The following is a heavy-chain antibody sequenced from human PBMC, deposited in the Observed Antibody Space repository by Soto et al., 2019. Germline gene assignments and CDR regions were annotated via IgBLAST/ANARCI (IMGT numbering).Heavy chain of an antibody. D-gene: IGHD2-21*02. J-gene: IGHJ4*02. CDR2: IYYSAST. Sequence: QVQLQESGPGLVKPSETLSLTCTVSGGSISSYYWRWIRQPPGKGLEWIGYIYYSASTNYSPSLKSRVTISVDTSKNQFSLNLSSVTAADAAMYYCARHLPYCGGDCYSLDYWGQGTLVTVSS. CDR1: GGSISSYY. CDR3: ARHLPYCGGDCYSLDY. V-gene: IGHV4-59*08.